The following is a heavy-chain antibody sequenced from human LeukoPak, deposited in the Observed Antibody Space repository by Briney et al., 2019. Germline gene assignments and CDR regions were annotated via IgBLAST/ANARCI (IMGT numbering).Heavy chain of an antibody. CDR1: GFTFISYT. CDR3: AKKLVMGPTGGFDP. D-gene: IGHD1-26*01. J-gene: IGHJ5*02. V-gene: IGHV3-23*01. Sequence: GGSLRLSCAASGFTFISYTMGWVRQAPGKGLEWVSTITGSGGSTSYADSVKGRFTISIDNSRSTLFLQMNRLRAEDTAVYYCAKKLVMGPTGGFDPWGQGTLVTVSS. CDR2: ITGSGGST.